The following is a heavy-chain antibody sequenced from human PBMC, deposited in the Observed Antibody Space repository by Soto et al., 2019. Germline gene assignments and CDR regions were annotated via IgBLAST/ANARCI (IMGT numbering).Heavy chain of an antibody. J-gene: IGHJ4*02. V-gene: IGHV1-2*02. CDR3: VWQYYDFWTDYPDFDY. CDR2: ISPNSGRP. Sequence: ASVKVSCKASGFTFTGHYIHWVRQAPGQGLEWLGLISPNSGRPSYAKKFEGRVTMTTDTSTTTAYLELRSLRSDDTAVYYCVWQYYDFWTDYPDFDYWGQGTLVTVSS. CDR1: GFTFTGHY. D-gene: IGHD3-3*01.